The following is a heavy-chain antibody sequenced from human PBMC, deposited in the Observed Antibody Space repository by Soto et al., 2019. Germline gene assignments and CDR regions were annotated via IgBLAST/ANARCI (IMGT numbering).Heavy chain of an antibody. D-gene: IGHD2-21*01. V-gene: IGHV3-48*04. CDR1: GFTFSHYG. Sequence: EVQLVESGGGLVQPGGSLRLSCAASGFTFSHYGMNWARQAPGRGLEWVTHXXXXXXXXXYSDXVKGRXTXXXXDAXXXXXXXXXXXXXXXXXXXXXXXXPEGINDFDYWGQGTLVTVSS. CDR2: XXXXXXXX. CDR3: XXXPEGINDFDY. J-gene: IGHJ4*02.